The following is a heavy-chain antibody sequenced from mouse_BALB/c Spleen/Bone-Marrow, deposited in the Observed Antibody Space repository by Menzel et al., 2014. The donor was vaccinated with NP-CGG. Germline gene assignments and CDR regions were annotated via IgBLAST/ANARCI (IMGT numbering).Heavy chain of an antibody. D-gene: IGHD4-1*01. CDR1: GYTFTDYA. V-gene: IGHV1-67*01. CDR3: TRWYNWDAFAY. CDR2: ISTYSGNT. J-gene: IGHJ3*01. Sequence: VKLVESGPELVRPGVSVKISCKGSGYTFTDYAMHWVKQSHAKSLEWIGVISTYSGNTNYNQKFKGKATMTVDKSSSTAYMELARLTSEDSAIYYCTRWYNWDAFAYWGQGTLVTVSA.